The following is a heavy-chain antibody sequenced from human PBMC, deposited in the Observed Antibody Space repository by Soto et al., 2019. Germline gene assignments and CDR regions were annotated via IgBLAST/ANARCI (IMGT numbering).Heavy chain of an antibody. CDR3: AREYYYDSSGYYAP. D-gene: IGHD3-22*01. Sequence: PGGSLRLSCAASGFTFSSYGMHWVRQAPGKGLEWVAVIWYDGSNKYYADSVKGRFTISRDNSKNTLYLQMNSLRAEDTAVYYCAREYYYDSSGYYAPWGQGTLVTVSS. J-gene: IGHJ5*02. V-gene: IGHV3-33*01. CDR1: GFTFSSYG. CDR2: IWYDGSNK.